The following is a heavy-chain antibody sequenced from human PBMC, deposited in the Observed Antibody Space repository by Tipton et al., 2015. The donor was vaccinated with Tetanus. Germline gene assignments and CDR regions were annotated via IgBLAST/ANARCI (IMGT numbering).Heavy chain of an antibody. CDR1: GGSIASDNHY. J-gene: IGHJ4*02. CDR3: AREVPAAGHFDS. CDR2: IYHSGST. Sequence: SGGSIASDNHYWSWIRQPPGKGLEWIGYIYHSGSTYYNASLKSRLDISLDTSKNQFSLRLSSVTAADTAIYYCAREVPAAGHFDSWGQGTLVTVSS. D-gene: IGHD2-2*01. V-gene: IGHV4-31*02.